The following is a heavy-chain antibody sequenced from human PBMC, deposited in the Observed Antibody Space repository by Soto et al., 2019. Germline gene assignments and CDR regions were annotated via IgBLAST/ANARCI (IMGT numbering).Heavy chain of an antibody. V-gene: IGHV3-21*01. CDR2: ISSSSSYI. CDR1: GFTFSSYS. D-gene: IGHD1-1*01. J-gene: IGHJ5*02. CDR3: ARAVTTGTTNWFDP. Sequence: EVQLVESGGGLVKPGGSLRLSCAASGFTFSSYSMNWVLQAPGKGLEWVSSISSSSSYIYYADSVKGRFTISRDNAKNSLYLQMNSLRAEDTAVYYCARAVTTGTTNWFDPWGQGTLVTVSS.